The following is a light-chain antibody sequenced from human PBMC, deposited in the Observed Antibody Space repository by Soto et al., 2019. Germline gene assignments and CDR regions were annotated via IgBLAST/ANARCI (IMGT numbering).Light chain of an antibody. CDR1: QSISSY. Sequence: DIQMTQSPSSLSASVGDRVTITCRASQSISSYLNWYQQKPGKAPKLLIYAASSLQSGVPSRFSGSGSGTDFTLTISRLQPEDFATYNCQQSYSTPPSLGQGTKLEIK. V-gene: IGKV1-39*01. J-gene: IGKJ2*01. CDR3: QQSYSTPPS. CDR2: AAS.